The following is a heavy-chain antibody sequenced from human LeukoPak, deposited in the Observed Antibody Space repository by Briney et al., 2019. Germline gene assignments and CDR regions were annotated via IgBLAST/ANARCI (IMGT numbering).Heavy chain of an antibody. V-gene: IGHV4-4*07. D-gene: IGHD1-7*01. CDR1: GGSISSYY. Sequence: RTSETLSLTCTVSGGSISSYYWSWIPQPAGKRLEWIGRISSSGSTNYNPSLKSRVTMSVDSSKNQFSLILISVTAADTAVYYCARDLDWNYADYWGQGTLVTVSS. J-gene: IGHJ4*02. CDR2: ISSSGST. CDR3: ARDLDWNYADY.